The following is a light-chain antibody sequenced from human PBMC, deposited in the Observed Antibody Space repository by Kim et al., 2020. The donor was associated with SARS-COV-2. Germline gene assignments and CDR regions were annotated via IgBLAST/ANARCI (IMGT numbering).Light chain of an antibody. J-gene: IGKJ1*01. CDR1: QDIGDD. CDR3: LQYSNYPRT. CDR2: GAS. Sequence: ASVGDCVTIACRASQDIGDDLDWYRQKPGKAPELLIHGASHLQSEVPSRFSGNGSNTGFTLTIRSLQPEDFATYYCLQYSNYPRTFGRGTKVDIK. V-gene: IGKV1-6*01.